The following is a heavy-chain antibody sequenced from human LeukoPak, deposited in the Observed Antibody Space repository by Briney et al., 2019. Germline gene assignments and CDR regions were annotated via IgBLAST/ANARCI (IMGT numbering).Heavy chain of an antibody. V-gene: IGHV1-18*04. J-gene: IGHJ4*02. Sequence: ASVKVSCKGSGYTLSNHAFSWVRQAPGQGLEWMGWISANDGNTDYPQKLQGRVTMTTDTSTSTAYMELRSLRSDDTAVYYCARESHVTREDYWGQGTLVTVSS. D-gene: IGHD3-10*01. CDR3: ARESHVTREDY. CDR2: ISANDGNT. CDR1: GYTLSNHA.